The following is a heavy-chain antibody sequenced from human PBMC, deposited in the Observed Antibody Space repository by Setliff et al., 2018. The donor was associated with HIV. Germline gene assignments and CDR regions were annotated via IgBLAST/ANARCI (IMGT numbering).Heavy chain of an antibody. CDR2: ISDSGNT. J-gene: IGHJ4*02. Sequence: SETLSLTCNVSGDSISSGRYFWTWIRQPPGKGLEWIGYISDSGNTYYNPSLKSRISISVDPSMNHFSLRMSSVTAADTAMYYCARTPGTIWGYDYWGQGALVTVSS. V-gene: IGHV4-30-4*08. D-gene: IGHD3-9*01. CDR1: GDSISSGRYF. CDR3: ARTPGTIWGYDY.